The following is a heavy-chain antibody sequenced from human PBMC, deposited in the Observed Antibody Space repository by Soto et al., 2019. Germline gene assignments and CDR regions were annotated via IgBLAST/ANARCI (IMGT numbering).Heavy chain of an antibody. CDR3: AKVGSGWYYFDY. CDR2: MSGSGAST. Sequence: EVQVLESGGGLVQPGGPLRLSCAASGFTFSNYPMSWVRQAPGKGLEWVSGMSGSGASTYYADSVKGRFTISRDNSKNTLYLQMNSLRGEDTAIYYCAKVGSGWYYFDYWGQGTLVTVSS. D-gene: IGHD6-19*01. CDR1: GFTFSNYP. V-gene: IGHV3-23*01. J-gene: IGHJ4*02.